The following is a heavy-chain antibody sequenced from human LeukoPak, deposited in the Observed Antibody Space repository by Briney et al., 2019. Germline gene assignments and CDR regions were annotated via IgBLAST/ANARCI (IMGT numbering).Heavy chain of an antibody. CDR1: GWSLNNHY. CDR3: ARGPAAVHP. J-gene: IGHJ4*02. Sequence: SETLSLTCAVYGWSLNNHYWIWIRQPPGKGLEWIGEINHIGGTNYNPSLESRVTISIDTSKSQFFLKLSSVTAAGTAVYYCARGPAAVHPWGQGTLVTVSS. CDR2: INHIGGT. V-gene: IGHV4-34*01. D-gene: IGHD6-13*01.